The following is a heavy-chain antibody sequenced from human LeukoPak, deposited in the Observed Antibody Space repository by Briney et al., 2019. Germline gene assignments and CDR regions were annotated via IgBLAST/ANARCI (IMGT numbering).Heavy chain of an antibody. CDR3: ARGFTYYESSGQVPFDY. CDR2: ISGSSGII. D-gene: IGHD3-22*01. Sequence: GGSLRLSCAASGFTFSSYAMNWVRQAPGKGLEWVSYISGSSGIIDYADSVRGRFTISRDNAKNSLYLQMNSLRAEDTAVYYCARGFTYYESSGQVPFDYWGQGTLVTVSS. CDR1: GFTFSSYA. J-gene: IGHJ4*02. V-gene: IGHV3-48*01.